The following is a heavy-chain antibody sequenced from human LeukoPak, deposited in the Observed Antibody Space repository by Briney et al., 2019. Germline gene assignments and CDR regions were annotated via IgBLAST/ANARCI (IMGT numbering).Heavy chain of an antibody. V-gene: IGHV3-23*01. D-gene: IGHD4-17*01. CDR1: GFTFSSYA. Sequence: QPGGSLRLSCAASGFTFSSYAMSWVRQAPGKGVEWVSAISGSGGSTYYADSVKGRFTISRDNSKNTLYLQMNSLRAEDTAVYYCAKDSGDYVGSFDYWGQGTLVTVSS. CDR3: AKDSGDYVGSFDY. CDR2: ISGSGGST. J-gene: IGHJ4*02.